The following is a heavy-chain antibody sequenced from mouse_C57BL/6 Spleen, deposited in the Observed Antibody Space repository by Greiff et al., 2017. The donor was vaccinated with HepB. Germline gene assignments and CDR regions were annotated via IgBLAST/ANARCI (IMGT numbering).Heavy chain of an antibody. CDR1: GYTFTSYW. Sequence: QVHVKQSGTELVKPGASVKLSCKASGYTFTSYWMHWVKQRPGQGLEWIGNINPSNGGTNYNEKFKSKATLTVDKSSSTAYMQLSSLTSDDSAVYYCARWGDSAMDYWGQGTSVTVSS. J-gene: IGHJ4*01. CDR3: ARWGDSAMDY. V-gene: IGHV1-53*01. CDR2: INPSNGGT.